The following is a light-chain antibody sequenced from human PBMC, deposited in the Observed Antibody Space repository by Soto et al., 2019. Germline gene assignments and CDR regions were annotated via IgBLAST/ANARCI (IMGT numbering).Light chain of an antibody. V-gene: IGLV1-40*01. CDR1: SSNIGAGYD. J-gene: IGLJ3*02. CDR3: QSYDSSLSGPWV. Sequence: QSVLTQPPSVSGAPGQRVTISCTGSSSNIGAGYDVHWYQQLPGTAPKLLIYGNHNRPSGVPDRFSGSKSGTSASLAITGLLAEDEADYYCQSYDSSLSGPWVFGGGTKLTVL. CDR2: GNH.